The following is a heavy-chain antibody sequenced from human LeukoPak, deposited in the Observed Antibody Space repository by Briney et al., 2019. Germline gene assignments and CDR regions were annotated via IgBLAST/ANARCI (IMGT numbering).Heavy chain of an antibody. J-gene: IGHJ5*02. D-gene: IGHD3-9*01. V-gene: IGHV4-34*01. CDR1: GGSFSGYY. CDR3: ARQLRFFDWLRHNWFDP. Sequence: SETLSLTCAVYGGSFSGYYWSWIRQPPGKGLEWIGEINHSGSTNYNPSLKSRVTISVDTSKNQFSLKMSSVTAADTAVYYCARQLRFFDWLRHNWFDPWGQGTLVPVS. CDR2: INHSGST.